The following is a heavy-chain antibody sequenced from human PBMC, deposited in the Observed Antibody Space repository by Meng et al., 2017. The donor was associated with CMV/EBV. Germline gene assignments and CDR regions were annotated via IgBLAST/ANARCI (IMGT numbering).Heavy chain of an antibody. J-gene: IGHJ4*02. V-gene: IGHV4-39*07. D-gene: IGHD6-6*01. CDR1: GGSIYGSTFY. Sequence: GSLRLSCTVSGGSIYGSTFYWGWIRQPPGKGLEWIGSIYFGGNTYYNPSLKSRVTISIDTSKNQFSLRLSSVTAADTAVYYCARDIGGRRIAARPDYWGQGTLVTVSS. CDR2: IYFGGNT. CDR3: ARDIGGRRIAARPDY.